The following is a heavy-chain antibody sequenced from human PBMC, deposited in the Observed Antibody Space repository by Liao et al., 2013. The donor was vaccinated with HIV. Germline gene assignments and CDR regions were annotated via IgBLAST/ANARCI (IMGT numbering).Heavy chain of an antibody. CDR3: ARDGRTVRIKSAIDY. J-gene: IGHJ4*01. D-gene: IGHD4-17*01. CDR1: GGSISSSNYY. V-gene: IGHV4-39*07. CDR2: IYYSGRH. Sequence: QVQLQESGPGLVKPSETLSLTCTVSGGSISSSNYYWGWIRQPQEGREWIGGIYYSGRHLLQPVPQESSHHISRHVQEQFSLKLSSVTAADTAVYYCARDGRTVRIKSAIDYWGQEPCXRLL.